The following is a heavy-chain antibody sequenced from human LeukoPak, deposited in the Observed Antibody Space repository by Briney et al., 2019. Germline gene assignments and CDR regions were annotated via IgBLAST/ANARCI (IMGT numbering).Heavy chain of an antibody. J-gene: IGHJ6*03. CDR3: ASRGSSLHYYYYMDV. Sequence: AASVKVSCKASGGTFSSYAISWVRQAPGQGLEWMGGIIPIFGTANYAQKFQGRVTITADKSTSTAYMELSSLRSEDTAVYYCASRGSSLHYYYYMDVWGKGTTVTVSS. D-gene: IGHD6-13*01. CDR2: IIPIFGTA. V-gene: IGHV1-69*06. CDR1: GGTFSSYA.